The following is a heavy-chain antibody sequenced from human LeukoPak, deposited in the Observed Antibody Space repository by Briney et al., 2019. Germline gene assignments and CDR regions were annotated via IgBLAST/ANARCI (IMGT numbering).Heavy chain of an antibody. CDR1: GFTFSAHS. V-gene: IGHV3-21*01. J-gene: IGHJ4*02. CDR2: ISSRSSYI. Sequence: KPGGSLRLSCAASGFTFSAHSMNWVRQAPGKGLEWVASISSRSSYIYYGGSVKGRFTVSRDNARNSVYLQMNSLRVEDTAVYYCARRAVSGEEALDFDYWGQGTLVTVSS. CDR3: ARRAVSGEEALDFDY. D-gene: IGHD6-19*01.